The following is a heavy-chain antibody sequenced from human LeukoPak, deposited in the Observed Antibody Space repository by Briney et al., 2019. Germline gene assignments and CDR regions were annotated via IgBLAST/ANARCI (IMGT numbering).Heavy chain of an antibody. V-gene: IGHV1-69-2*01. CDR1: GYTFTDYY. Sequence: ASVKISCKVSGYTFTDYYMHWVQQAPGKGLEWMGLVDPEDGETIYAEKFQGRVTITADTSTDTAYMELSSLRSEDTAVYYGATAVSGSFRDAFDIWGQGTMVTVSS. J-gene: IGHJ3*02. CDR2: VDPEDGET. D-gene: IGHD1-26*01. CDR3: ATAVSGSFRDAFDI.